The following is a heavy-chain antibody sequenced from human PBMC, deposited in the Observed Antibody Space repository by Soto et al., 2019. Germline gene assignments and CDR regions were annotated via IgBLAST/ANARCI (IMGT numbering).Heavy chain of an antibody. V-gene: IGHV3-73*01. Sequence: PGGSLRLSCAASGFSFSDSAMHWVRQAPGKGLEWIARIRSGANNYLTAYPASVTGRFTISRDDSKNTTYLQMDGLTSDDTAMYFCVRGGGIGVNDSWGQGIMVTVSS. J-gene: IGHJ4*02. CDR2: IRSGANNYLT. CDR1: GFSFSDSA. CDR3: VRGGGIGVNDS. D-gene: IGHD3-16*01.